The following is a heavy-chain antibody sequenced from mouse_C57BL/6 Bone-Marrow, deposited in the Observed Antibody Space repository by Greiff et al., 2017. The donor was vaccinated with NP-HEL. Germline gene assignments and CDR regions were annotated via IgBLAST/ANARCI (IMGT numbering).Heavy chain of an antibody. CDR3: ARAVAKDYFDY. J-gene: IGHJ2*01. D-gene: IGHD1-1*02. Sequence: QVQLQQPGAELVMPGASVKLSCKASGYTFTSYWMHWVKQRPGQGLAWIGEIDPSDSYTNYNQKFKGKSTLTVDKSSSTAYMPLSSLTSEDSAVYCGARAVAKDYFDYWGQGTTLTVSS. V-gene: IGHV1-69*01. CDR1: GYTFTSYW. CDR2: IDPSDSYT.